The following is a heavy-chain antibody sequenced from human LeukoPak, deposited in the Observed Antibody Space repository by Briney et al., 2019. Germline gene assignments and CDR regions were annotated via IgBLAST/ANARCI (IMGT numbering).Heavy chain of an antibody. Sequence: SETLSLTCTVSGGSISSYYWSWIRQPPGKGLEWIGYIYYSGSTNYNPSLKSRVTISVDTSKNQFSLKLSSVTAADTAVYYCARDQDRNWIDPWGQGTLVTVSS. V-gene: IGHV4-59*01. CDR1: GGSISSYY. D-gene: IGHD2-15*01. CDR3: ARDQDRNWIDP. CDR2: IYYSGST. J-gene: IGHJ5*02.